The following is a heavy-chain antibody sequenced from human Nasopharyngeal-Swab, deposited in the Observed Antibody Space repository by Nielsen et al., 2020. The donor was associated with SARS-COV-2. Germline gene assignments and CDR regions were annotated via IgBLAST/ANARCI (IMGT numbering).Heavy chain of an antibody. CDR3: ARTSPPYDYGDSDGPRGDNAFDI. V-gene: IGHV2-5*02. Sequence: SGPTLVKPTQTLTLTCTFSGFSLSTSGVGVGWIRQPPGKALERLALIYWDDDKRYSPSLKSRLTITKDTSKNQVVLTMTNMDPVDTATHYCARTSPPYDYGDSDGPRGDNAFDIWGQGTMVTVSS. D-gene: IGHD4-17*01. CDR1: GFSLSTSGVG. CDR2: IYWDDDK. J-gene: IGHJ3*02.